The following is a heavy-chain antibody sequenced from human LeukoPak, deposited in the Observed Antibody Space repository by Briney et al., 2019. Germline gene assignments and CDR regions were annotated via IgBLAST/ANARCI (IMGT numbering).Heavy chain of an antibody. CDR1: GFTFSSYD. V-gene: IGHV3-13*05. Sequence: GGSLRLSCAASGFTFSSYDMHWVRQATGKGLEWVSAIGTAGDPYYPGSVKGRFTISRENAKNSLYLQMNSLRAGDTAVYYCARGLTSGPNRYCSGGSCFDWYFDLWGRGTLVTVSS. D-gene: IGHD2-15*01. CDR2: IGTAGDP. CDR3: ARGLTSGPNRYCSGGSCFDWYFDL. J-gene: IGHJ2*01.